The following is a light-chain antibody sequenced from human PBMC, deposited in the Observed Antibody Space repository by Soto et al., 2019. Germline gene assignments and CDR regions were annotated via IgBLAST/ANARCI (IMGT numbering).Light chain of an antibody. J-gene: IGLJ1*01. CDR3: CSYAGSYTYV. Sequence: QSALTQPRSVSASPGQSVTISCTGTSSDVGGYYYVSWYQQHPGKAPKLMIFDVSKRPSGVPDRFSGSKSGNTASLTISGLQADDEADYYCCSYAGSYTYVFGTGTKLTVL. CDR1: SSDVGGYYY. V-gene: IGLV2-11*01. CDR2: DVS.